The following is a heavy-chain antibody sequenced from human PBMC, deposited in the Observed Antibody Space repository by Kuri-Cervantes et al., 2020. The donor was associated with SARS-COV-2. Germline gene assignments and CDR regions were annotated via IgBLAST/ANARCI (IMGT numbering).Heavy chain of an antibody. J-gene: IGHJ4*02. CDR1: GGSFSVYY. CDR3: ARVLAARPGVVDY. D-gene: IGHD6-6*01. CDR2: INHSGST. V-gene: IGHV4-34*01. Sequence: SQTLSLTCAVYGGSFSVYYWSWIRQPPGKGLVWIGDINHSGSTNYNPSLKSRVTISVDTSKNHFSLKLSSATAADTAVYYCARVLAARPGVVDYWGQGTPVTVSS.